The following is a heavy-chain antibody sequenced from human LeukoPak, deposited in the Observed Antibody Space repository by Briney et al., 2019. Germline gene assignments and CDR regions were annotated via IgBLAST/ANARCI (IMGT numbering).Heavy chain of an antibody. Sequence: ASVKVSCKASGYTFSSYYMHWVRQAPGQGLEWMGIISPSGDYTRYAQKLQGRVSMTLDTSTSTVYMELNSLESEDTAMYYCARETPGGSGLYYFDYWGQGTLVTVSS. J-gene: IGHJ4*02. V-gene: IGHV1-46*04. D-gene: IGHD3-22*01. CDR2: ISPSGDYT. CDR1: GYTFSSYY. CDR3: ARETPGGSGLYYFDY.